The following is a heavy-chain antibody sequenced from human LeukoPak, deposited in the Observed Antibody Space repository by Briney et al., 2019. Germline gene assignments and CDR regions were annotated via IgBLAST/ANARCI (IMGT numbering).Heavy chain of an antibody. Sequence: SVTLSLTCAVYGGSFSGYYWSWIRQPPGKGLEWIGEINHSGSTNYNPSLKSRVTISVDTSKNQFSLKLSSVTAADTAVYYCARRIRYSGSYNWGQGTLVTVSS. CDR3: ARRIRYSGSYN. CDR2: INHSGST. D-gene: IGHD1-26*01. CDR1: GGSFSGYY. V-gene: IGHV4-34*01. J-gene: IGHJ4*02.